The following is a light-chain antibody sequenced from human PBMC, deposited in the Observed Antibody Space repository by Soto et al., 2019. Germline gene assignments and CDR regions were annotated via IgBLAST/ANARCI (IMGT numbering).Light chain of an antibody. CDR2: GNN. CDR1: TSNIGTND. Sequence: QSVLTQPPSASGTPGQRVIISCSGGTSNIGTNDVHWYRQVPGAAPKLLVHGNNERPAGVPDRFSGSKSATSASLAISGLRSEDEADYYCSAWDDSLGGLLFGGGTKVTVL. V-gene: IGLV1-47*01. CDR3: SAWDDSLGGLL. J-gene: IGLJ2*01.